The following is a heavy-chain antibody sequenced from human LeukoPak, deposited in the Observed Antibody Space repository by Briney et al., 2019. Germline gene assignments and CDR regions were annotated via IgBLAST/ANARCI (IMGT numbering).Heavy chain of an antibody. Sequence: SVKVSCKASGGTFSSYAISWVRQAPGQGLEWMGGIISIFGTANYAQKFQGRVTITADESTSTAYMELSSLRSEDTAVYYCAGGGPGPIRDKHYYYGMDVWGQGTTVTVSS. V-gene: IGHV1-69*13. CDR2: IISIFGTA. CDR1: GGTFSSYA. CDR3: AGGGPGPIRDKHYYYGMDV. D-gene: IGHD2-15*01. J-gene: IGHJ6*02.